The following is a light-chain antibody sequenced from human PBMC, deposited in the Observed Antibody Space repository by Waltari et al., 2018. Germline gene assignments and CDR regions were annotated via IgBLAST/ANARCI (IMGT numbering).Light chain of an antibody. Sequence: QSALTQPASVFGSPGQSITISCTGTSSDIGDYNFVSWYQQHPGKAPKLMIYHFSLRPSGISSRFSGSKSGNTASLTISGLQAEDEADYHCSSYTSSTTLIFGGGTKLTVL. J-gene: IGLJ2*01. CDR3: SSYTSSTTLI. CDR2: HFS. CDR1: SSDIGDYNF. V-gene: IGLV2-14*03.